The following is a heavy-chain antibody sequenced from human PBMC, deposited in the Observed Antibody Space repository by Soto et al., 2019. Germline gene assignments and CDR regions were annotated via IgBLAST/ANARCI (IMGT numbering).Heavy chain of an antibody. D-gene: IGHD2-2*01. Sequence: QVQLVESGGDVVQPGKSLTLSCAASGFTFNSYGIHWVRQAPGKGLEWVAVTSHDGGHKFYAHSVKGRFTISRDNSQNAVTLQMKSLRDDDTPVYTRATDRCNAGCRSTDSYGRDVWGHGSTITVS. CDR2: TSHDGGHK. V-gene: IGHV3-30*03. CDR3: ATDRCNAGCRSTDSYGRDV. CDR1: GFTFNSYG. J-gene: IGHJ6*02.